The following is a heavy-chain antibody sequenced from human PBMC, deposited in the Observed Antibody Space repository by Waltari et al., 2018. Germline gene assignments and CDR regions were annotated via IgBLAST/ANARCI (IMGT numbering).Heavy chain of an antibody. CDR2: IRYDGSNK. V-gene: IGHV3-30*02. D-gene: IGHD3-22*01. Sequence: QVQLVESGGGVVQPGGSLRLSCAASGFTFSSSVMHWVRQAPGKGLEWVAYIRYDGSNKYYADSVKGRFTISRDNSKNTLYLQMNSLRAEDTAVYYCAKAKYYYDSSGYYPLDYWGQGTLVTVSS. J-gene: IGHJ4*02. CDR1: GFTFSSSV. CDR3: AKAKYYYDSSGYYPLDY.